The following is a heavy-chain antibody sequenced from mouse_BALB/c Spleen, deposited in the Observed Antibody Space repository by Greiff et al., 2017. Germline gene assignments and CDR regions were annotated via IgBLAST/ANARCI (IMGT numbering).Heavy chain of an antibody. Sequence: EVQLQQSGAELVKPGASVKLSCTASGFNIKDTYMHWVKQRPEQGLEWIGRIDPANGNTKYDPKFQGKATITADTSSNTAYLQLSSLTSEDTAVYYCASSSYGYPLAYWGQGTLVTVSA. V-gene: IGHV14-3*02. J-gene: IGHJ3*01. CDR2: IDPANGNT. CDR1: GFNIKDTY. CDR3: ASSSYGYPLAY. D-gene: IGHD1-2*01.